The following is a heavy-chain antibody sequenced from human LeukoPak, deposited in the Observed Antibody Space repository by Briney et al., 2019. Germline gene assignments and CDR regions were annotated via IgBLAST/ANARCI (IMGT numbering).Heavy chain of an antibody. D-gene: IGHD2-15*01. J-gene: IGHJ5*02. CDR3: ARVIAGWRYCSGGSCYSFWFDP. V-gene: IGHV4-59*01. CDR1: GGSISSYY. Sequence: SETLSLTCTVSGGSISSYYWRWIRQPPGKGLEWIGYIYYSGSTNYNPSLKSRVTISVDTSKNQFSLKLSSVTAADTAVYYCARVIAGWRYCSGGSCYSFWFDPWGQGTLVTVSS. CDR2: IYYSGST.